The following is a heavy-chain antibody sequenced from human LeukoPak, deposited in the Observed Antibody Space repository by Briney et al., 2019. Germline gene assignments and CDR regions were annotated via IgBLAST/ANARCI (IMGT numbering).Heavy chain of an antibody. J-gene: IGHJ5*02. CDR2: IYYSGST. V-gene: IGHV4-59*01. CDR1: GGSISSYY. CDR3: ASGEVALNWFDP. D-gene: IGHD3-10*01. Sequence: AETLSLTCTVSGGSISSYYWTWIRQPPGKGLEWIAYIYYSGSTNYNPSLKSRVTISVDKSKNQFSLKLRSVTAADTAVYYCASGEVALNWFDPWGQGTLVTVSS.